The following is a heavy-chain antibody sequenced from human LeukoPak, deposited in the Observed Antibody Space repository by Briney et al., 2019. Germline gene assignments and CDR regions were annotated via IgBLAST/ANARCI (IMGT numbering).Heavy chain of an antibody. J-gene: IGHJ4*02. CDR3: AREKDVDGYNSLGD. V-gene: IGHV4-59*01. D-gene: IGHD5-24*01. Sequence: PSETLSLTCTVSGGSISSYYWTWLRQPTGKGLEWLGYIYYSGSTSYNPSLKSRVTISVDTSKNQFSLKLSSVTAADTAVYYCAREKDVDGYNSLGDWAQGTLVTASS. CDR1: GGSISSYY. CDR2: IYYSGST.